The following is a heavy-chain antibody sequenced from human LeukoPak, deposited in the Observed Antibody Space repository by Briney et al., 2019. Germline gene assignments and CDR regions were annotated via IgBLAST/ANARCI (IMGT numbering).Heavy chain of an antibody. Sequence: SQTLSLTCAISGDSVSSNSAAWNWIRQSPSTGLEYLGRTYYRSKWYSDYAVSVKSRITINADTSKNQFSLQLNSVTPEDTAVYYCASSRGHIDYWGQGTLVTVSA. CDR3: ASSRGHIDY. J-gene: IGHJ4*02. D-gene: IGHD2-15*01. CDR1: GDSVSSNSAA. CDR2: TYYRSKWYS. V-gene: IGHV6-1*01.